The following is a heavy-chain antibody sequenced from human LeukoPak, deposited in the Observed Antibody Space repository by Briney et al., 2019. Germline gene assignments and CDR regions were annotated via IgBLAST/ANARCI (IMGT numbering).Heavy chain of an antibody. D-gene: IGHD6-19*01. CDR1: GFTFSSYA. J-gene: IGHJ6*02. CDR2: ISGSGGST. V-gene: IGHV3-23*01. CDR3: AKPGYSSGWYYYYGMDV. Sequence: PGGSLRLSCAASGFTFSSYAMSWVRQAPGKGLEWVSAISGSGGSTYYADSVKGRFTISRDNSKNTLYLQMNSLRAEDTAVYYCAKPGYSSGWYYYYGMDVWGQGTTVTVSS.